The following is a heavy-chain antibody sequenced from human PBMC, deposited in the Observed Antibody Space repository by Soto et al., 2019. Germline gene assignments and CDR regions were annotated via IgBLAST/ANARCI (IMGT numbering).Heavy chain of an antibody. V-gene: IGHV3-48*02. J-gene: IGHJ4*02. CDR3: ARVRGHSYGYAKC. D-gene: IGHD5-18*01. CDR2: ISGSGDPI. CDR1: GFIVSPYS. Sequence: VGSLRLSCAASGFIVSPYSMNWVRQAPGKGLEWVAFISGSGDPIYYAESVRGRFTISRDNAGHSLYLQMNSLRDDDTAVYYCARVRGHSYGYAKCWGQGTLVTVSS.